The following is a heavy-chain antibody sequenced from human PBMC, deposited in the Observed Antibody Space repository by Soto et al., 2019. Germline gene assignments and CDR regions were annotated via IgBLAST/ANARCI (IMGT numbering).Heavy chain of an antibody. CDR2: ISADNGYT. CDR3: ASVPTINSGYYYTFDY. CDR1: GYTFISYG. V-gene: IGHV1-18*01. Sequence: QVQLVQSGAEVKKPGASVKVSCKASGYTFISYGISWVRQAPGQGLEWMGWISADNGYTNYAQKLQGRVTMTTDTSTSTAYMELSSLRSDDTAVYYCASVPTINSGYYYTFDYWGQGTLVTVSS. D-gene: IGHD3-22*01. J-gene: IGHJ4*02.